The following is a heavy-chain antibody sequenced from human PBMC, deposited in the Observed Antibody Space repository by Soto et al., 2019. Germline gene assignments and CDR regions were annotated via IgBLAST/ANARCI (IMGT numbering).Heavy chain of an antibody. D-gene: IGHD3-16*01. Sequence: EVQLVESGGGLVKPGGSLRLSCSASGFPFSSYTMNWVRQAPGKGLEWVSCISGGRDYIYYEDSVKGRFTVSRDNVNNLLFLQMNSLGAEDTAVYYCARDSGGPEPLDHWGQGTPVTVSS. CDR3: ARDSGGPEPLDH. CDR2: ISGGRDYI. J-gene: IGHJ4*02. V-gene: IGHV3-21*06. CDR1: GFPFSSYT.